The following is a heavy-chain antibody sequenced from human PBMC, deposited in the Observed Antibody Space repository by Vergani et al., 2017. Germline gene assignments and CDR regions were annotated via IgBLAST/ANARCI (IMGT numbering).Heavy chain of an antibody. D-gene: IGHD6-6*01. CDR2: ISGSGGST. CDR1: GFTFSSYA. J-gene: IGHJ4*02. V-gene: IGHV3-23*04. Sequence: EVQLVESGGGLVQPGGSLRLSCAVSGFTFSSYAMSWVRQAPGKGREWVSAISGSGGSTYYADPVKGRFTISRDNSKNTLYLQVNSLRAEDTAVYYCARDWKYSTPEHCDYWGQGTLVTVSS. CDR3: ARDWKYSTPEHCDY.